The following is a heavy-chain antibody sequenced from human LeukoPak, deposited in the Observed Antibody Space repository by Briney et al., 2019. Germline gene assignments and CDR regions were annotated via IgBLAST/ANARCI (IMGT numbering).Heavy chain of an antibody. V-gene: IGHV4-38-2*02. Sequence: SGTLSLTCSVSDFSISSGHYWGWIRQPPGKGLEWIGSIFHGGSTYYNPSLKSRGSISVDKSKNQFSLKLSSVTAADTAVYYCARRWELHYFDYWGQGTLVTVSS. CDR3: ARRWELHYFDY. CDR2: IFHGGST. D-gene: IGHD1-26*01. J-gene: IGHJ4*02. CDR1: DFSISSGHY.